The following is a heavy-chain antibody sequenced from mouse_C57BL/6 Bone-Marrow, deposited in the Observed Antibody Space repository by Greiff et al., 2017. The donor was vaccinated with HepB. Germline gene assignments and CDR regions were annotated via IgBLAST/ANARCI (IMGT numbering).Heavy chain of an antibody. CDR3: ENYGYYAMDY. D-gene: IGHD1-1*01. V-gene: IGHV1-81*01. CDR2: IYPRSGNT. CDR1: GYTFTSYG. Sequence: VQLQQSGAELARPGASVKLSCKASGYTFTSYGISWVKQRTGQGLEWIGEIYPRSGNTYYNEKFKGKATLTADKSSSTAYMELRSLTSEASAVYFCENYGYYAMDYWGQGTSGTVSS. J-gene: IGHJ4*01.